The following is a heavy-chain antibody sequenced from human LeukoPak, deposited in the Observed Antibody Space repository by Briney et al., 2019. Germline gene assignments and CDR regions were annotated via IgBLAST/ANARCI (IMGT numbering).Heavy chain of an antibody. Sequence: PGGSLRLFCAASGFTFSISAMSWVREAPGKALEGVSSMSGSGSGGSTYYADSVKGRFTISRDNSKNTLYLQTNSLRAEDTAVYYCAESGYNRFDYWGQGTLVTVSS. J-gene: IGHJ4*02. CDR2: MSGSGSGGST. V-gene: IGHV3-23*01. D-gene: IGHD5-24*01. CDR1: GFTFSISA. CDR3: AESGYNRFDY.